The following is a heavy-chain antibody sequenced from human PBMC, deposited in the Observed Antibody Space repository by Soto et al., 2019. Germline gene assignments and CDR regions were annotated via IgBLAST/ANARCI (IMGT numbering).Heavy chain of an antibody. Sequence: GESLKISCKGSGYSFTSYWIGWVRQMPGKGLEWMGIIYPGDSDTRYSPSFQGQVTISADKSISTAYLQWSSLKASDTAMYYCANSGYYGSGRPYYYYGMDVWGQGTTVTVSS. J-gene: IGHJ6*02. V-gene: IGHV5-51*01. CDR1: GYSFTSYW. CDR3: ANSGYYGSGRPYYYYGMDV. CDR2: IYPGDSDT. D-gene: IGHD3-10*01.